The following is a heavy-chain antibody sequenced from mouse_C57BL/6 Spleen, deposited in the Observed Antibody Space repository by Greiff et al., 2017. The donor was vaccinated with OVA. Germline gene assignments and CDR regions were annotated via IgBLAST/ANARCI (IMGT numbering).Heavy chain of an antibody. V-gene: IGHV5-4*01. D-gene: IGHD4-1*01. CDR2: ISDGGSYT. CDR1: GFTFSSYA. Sequence: EVKVEESGGGLVKPGGSLKLSCAASGFTFSSYAMSWVRQTPEKRLEWVATISDGGSYTYYPDNVKGRFTISRDNAKNNLYLQMSHLKSEDTAMYYCAREAMGLFDYWGQGTTLTVSS. CDR3: AREAMGLFDY. J-gene: IGHJ2*01.